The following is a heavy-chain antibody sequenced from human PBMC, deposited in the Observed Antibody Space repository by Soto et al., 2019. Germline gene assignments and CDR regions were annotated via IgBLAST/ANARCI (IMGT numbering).Heavy chain of an antibody. CDR3: AKTTGFYYYMDV. Sequence: QVQLQQWGAGLLKPSETLSLTCAVYGGSFSGYYWNWIRQPPGKGLEWIGEINHSGSTNYNPSLKSRVNISVDTSRNHFSLKLSSVTAADTAVYYCAKTTGFYYYMDVWGKGTTVTVSS. CDR2: INHSGST. J-gene: IGHJ6*03. D-gene: IGHD4-4*01. CDR1: GGSFSGYY. V-gene: IGHV4-34*01.